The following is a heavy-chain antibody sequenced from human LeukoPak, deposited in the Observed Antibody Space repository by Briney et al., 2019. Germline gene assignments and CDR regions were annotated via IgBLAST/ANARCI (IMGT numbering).Heavy chain of an antibody. CDR3: GRCSRVSTPVYNMDV. D-gene: IGHD6-6*01. Sequence: GASLRLSCAASGVTLSSDSMNWVRHAPGKRLEWGSSISNSSSYRYYENSVESRFTISRDNAKNSLYLQMNSLTAEDTAVYYCGRCSRVSTPVYNMDVWGQGTTVTVSS. CDR2: ISNSSSYR. J-gene: IGHJ6*03. CDR1: GVTLSSDS. V-gene: IGHV3-21*01.